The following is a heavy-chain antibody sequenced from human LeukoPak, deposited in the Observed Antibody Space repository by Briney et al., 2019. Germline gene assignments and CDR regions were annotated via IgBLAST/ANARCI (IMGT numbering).Heavy chain of an antibody. CDR2: ISGSGGST. Sequence: GGSLRLSCAASGLTFSSYAMSWVRQAPGKGLEWVSAISGSGGSTYYADSVKGRFTISRDNPKNTLYLQMNSLRAEDTAVYYCAKSGRDFGVVIPYYYYYYMDVWGKGTTVTVSS. CDR3: AKSGRDFGVVIPYYYYYYMDV. V-gene: IGHV3-23*01. D-gene: IGHD3-3*01. CDR1: GLTFSSYA. J-gene: IGHJ6*03.